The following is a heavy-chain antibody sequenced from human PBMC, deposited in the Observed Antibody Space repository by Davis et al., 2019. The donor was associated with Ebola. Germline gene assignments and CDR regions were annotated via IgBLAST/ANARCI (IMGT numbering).Heavy chain of an antibody. J-gene: IGHJ4*02. V-gene: IGHV1-46*03. CDR3: ARGESPVVGATPFDF. CDR1: GYTFTSYS. CDR2: INPSGGGT. Sequence: ASVKVSCKASGYTFTSYSLYWVRQAPGQGLECMGIINPSGGGTRYAQRFQGRATMTRDVSTSTIYMELSGLRSDDTAVYFCARGESPVVGATPFDFWGQGTLVTVSS. D-gene: IGHD1-26*01.